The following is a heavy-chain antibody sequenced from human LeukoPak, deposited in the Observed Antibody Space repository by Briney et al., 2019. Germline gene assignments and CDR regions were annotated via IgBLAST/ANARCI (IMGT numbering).Heavy chain of an antibody. D-gene: IGHD5-12*01. Sequence: ASVKVSCKASGYTFTGYYMHWVRQAPGQGLEWMGWINPNSGGTNYAQKFQGRVTMTRDTSISTAYMELSRLRSDDTAVYYCARESWGIVATPHIDYWGQGTLVTVSS. CDR2: INPNSGGT. J-gene: IGHJ4*02. V-gene: IGHV1-2*02. CDR3: ARESWGIVATPHIDY. CDR1: GYTFTGYY.